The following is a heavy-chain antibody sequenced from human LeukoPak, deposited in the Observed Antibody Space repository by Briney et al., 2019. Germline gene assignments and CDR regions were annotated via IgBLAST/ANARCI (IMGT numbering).Heavy chain of an antibody. J-gene: IGHJ4*02. CDR3: ARAAAPDPYYFDY. V-gene: IGHV4-31*03. Sequence: SETLSLTCTVSGGSISSGGYYWSWIRQHPGKGLEWIGYIYYSGSTYYNPSLKSRVTISVDTSKNQFSLKLSSVTAADTAVYYCARAAAPDPYYFDYWGQGTLVTVSS. CDR1: GGSISSGGYY. D-gene: IGHD2-2*01. CDR2: IYYSGST.